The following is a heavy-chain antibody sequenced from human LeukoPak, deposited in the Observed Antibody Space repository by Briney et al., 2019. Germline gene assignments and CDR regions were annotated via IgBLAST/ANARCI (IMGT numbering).Heavy chain of an antibody. CDR1: GGSISSYY. V-gene: IGHV4-59*01. CDR3: ARSEVAVAGDYFDY. Sequence: SETLSLTCTVSGGSISSYYWSWIRQPPGKGLEWIGYIYYSGSINYNPSLKSRVTISVDTSKNQFSLKLSSVTAADTAVYYCARSEVAVAGDYFDYWGQGTLVTVSS. D-gene: IGHD6-19*01. J-gene: IGHJ4*02. CDR2: IYYSGSI.